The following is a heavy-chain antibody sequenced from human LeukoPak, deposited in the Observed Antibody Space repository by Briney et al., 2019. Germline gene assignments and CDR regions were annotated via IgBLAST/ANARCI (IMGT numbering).Heavy chain of an antibody. CDR2: ISYDGSNK. V-gene: IGHV3-30-3*01. CDR1: GFTFSSYA. CDR3: ARVYGDYARVLYYYGMDV. D-gene: IGHD4-17*01. J-gene: IGHJ6*02. Sequence: HPGGSLRLSCAASGFTFSSYAMHWVRQAPGKGLEWVAVISYDGSNKYYADSVKGRFTISRDNSKNTLYLQMNSLRAEDTAVYYCARVYGDYARVLYYYGMDVWGQGTTVTVSS.